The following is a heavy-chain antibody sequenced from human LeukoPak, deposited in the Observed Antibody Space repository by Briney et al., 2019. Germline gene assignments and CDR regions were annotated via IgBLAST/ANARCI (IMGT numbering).Heavy chain of an antibody. V-gene: IGHV3-11*04. CDR2: ISSSSSTI. D-gene: IGHD2-15*01. J-gene: IGHJ5*02. CDR3: TRGVVVVAATPPWFDP. CDR1: GFTLSNYY. Sequence: PGGSLRLCCAASGFTLSNYYMSWIRQAPGKGLEWVSYISSSSSTIYYADSVKGRFTISRDNAKNSLYLQMNSLRAEDTAVYYCTRGVVVVAATPPWFDPWGQGTLVTVSS.